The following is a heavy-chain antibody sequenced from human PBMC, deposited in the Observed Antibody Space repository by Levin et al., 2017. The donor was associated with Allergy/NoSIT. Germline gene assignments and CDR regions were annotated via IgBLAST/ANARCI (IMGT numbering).Heavy chain of an antibody. V-gene: IGHV1-8*01. Sequence: PGESLKISCKASGYTFTSYDINWVRQATGQGLEWMGWMNPNSGNTGYAQKLHGRVTMTRNTSISTAYMELSSLRSEDTAVYYCAAASSWNGGSYYFEYWGPGTLVTVSS. D-gene: IGHD6-13*01. CDR2: MNPNSGNT. CDR3: AAASSWNGGSYYFEY. CDR1: GYTFTSYD. J-gene: IGHJ4*02.